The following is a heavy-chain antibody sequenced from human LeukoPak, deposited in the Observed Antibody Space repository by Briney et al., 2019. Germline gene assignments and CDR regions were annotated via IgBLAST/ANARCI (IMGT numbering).Heavy chain of an antibody. D-gene: IGHD2-8*01. J-gene: IGHJ4*02. V-gene: IGHV3-21*01. CDR3: ARDFPGQPGETDDIPAIDY. Sequence: GGSLRLSCAASGFTFSSYSMNWVRQAPGKGLEWVSSISSSSSYIYYADSVKGRFTISRDNAKNSLYLQMNSLRAEDTAVYYCARDFPGQPGETDDIPAIDYWGQGTLVTVSS. CDR2: ISSSSSYI. CDR1: GFTFSSYS.